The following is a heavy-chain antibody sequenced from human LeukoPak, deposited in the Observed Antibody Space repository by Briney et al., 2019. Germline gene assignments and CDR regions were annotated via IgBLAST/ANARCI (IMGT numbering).Heavy chain of an antibody. D-gene: IGHD3-9*01. V-gene: IGHV1-2*02. Sequence: ASVKVSCKASEYTFTGYYMNWVRQAPGQGLEWMGWINPNSGGTNYAQKFQGRVTMTRDTSTSTAYMELNRLRSDDTAVYYCARVHYDILTGYSYFDYWGQGTLVTVSS. CDR1: EYTFTGYY. CDR3: ARVHYDILTGYSYFDY. CDR2: INPNSGGT. J-gene: IGHJ4*02.